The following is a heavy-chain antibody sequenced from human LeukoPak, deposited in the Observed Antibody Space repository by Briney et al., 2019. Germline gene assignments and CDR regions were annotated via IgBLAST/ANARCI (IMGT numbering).Heavy chain of an antibody. CDR3: TTTSKGVTAAEDF. J-gene: IGHJ4*02. D-gene: IGHD6-13*01. CDR2: ISANGRTI. Sequence: PGGSLRLSCAASGFTFSDYYLNWIRQAPGKGLEWVAYISANGRTIYYAGSVKGRFTISRDNAKKTLFLQMNSLRAGDTAVYHCTTTSKGVTAAEDFWGQGTLVSVSS. CDR1: GFTFSDYY. V-gene: IGHV3-11*01.